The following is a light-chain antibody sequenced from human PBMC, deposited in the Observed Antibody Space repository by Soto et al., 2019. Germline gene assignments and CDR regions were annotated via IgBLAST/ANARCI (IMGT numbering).Light chain of an antibody. CDR2: HAS. CDR1: QSISTN. J-gene: IGKJ1*01. CDR3: HQYRVLT. V-gene: IGKV3-15*01. Sequence: EIVLTQSPATLSVSPGESATLSCRASQSISTNLAWYQQKPGQSPRLLIYHASTRATGIPVRFSGSGSGTDFTLTISSRQSEDVAVYYCHQYRVLTFGPGTKVEIK.